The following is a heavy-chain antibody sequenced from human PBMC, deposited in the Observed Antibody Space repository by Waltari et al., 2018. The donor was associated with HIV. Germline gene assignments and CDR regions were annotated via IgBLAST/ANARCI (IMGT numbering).Heavy chain of an antibody. D-gene: IGHD1-26*01. CDR3: ARQDKGGKREELLTS. CDR1: NASINTASHY. J-gene: IGHJ5*02. Sequence: QVHLRESGPALVKPWETHSLTCTVSNASINTASHYWAWVRQSPGKGPEWIASIYHSGVAYYSPSFKSRVTISADKSKNEFYLKLRSVTASDSGVFFCARQDKGGKREELLTSWGPG. CDR2: IYHSGVA. V-gene: IGHV4-39*01.